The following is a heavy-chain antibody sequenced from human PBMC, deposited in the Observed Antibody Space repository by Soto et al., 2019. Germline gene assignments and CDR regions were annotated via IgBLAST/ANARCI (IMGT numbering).Heavy chain of an antibody. V-gene: IGHV2-5*02. CDR2: IYWDDDK. J-gene: IGHJ4*02. D-gene: IGHD5-12*01. CDR1: GFSLSMNEMG. CDR3: AHPYRGNFYYFDY. Sequence: QITLKESGPPLVKPTQTLTLTCTFSGFSLSMNEMGVGWIRQPPGKALEWLALIYWDDDKRYSPSLKSSLTITKDNSNSQVVLTTNNMDPVDTATYYCAHPYRGNFYYFDYWGQGILVTVSS.